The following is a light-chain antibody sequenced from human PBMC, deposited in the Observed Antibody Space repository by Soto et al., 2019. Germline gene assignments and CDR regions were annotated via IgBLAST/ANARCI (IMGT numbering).Light chain of an antibody. CDR2: VAS. CDR3: QQSYSTT. CDR1: RYIRTA. Sequence: DIQMTQSPSSLSASVGDRVTITCRASRYIRTALSWYQHRPGQAPKVLICVASSLQSGVPSRFSGSGYGTDFTLTISSLQPEDFATYYCQQSYSTTFGQGTKVDIK. J-gene: IGKJ2*01. V-gene: IGKV1-39*01.